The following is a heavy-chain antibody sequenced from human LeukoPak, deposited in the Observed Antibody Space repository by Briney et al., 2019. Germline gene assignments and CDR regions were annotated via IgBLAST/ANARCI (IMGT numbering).Heavy chain of an antibody. CDR2: ISAYNGNT. Sequence: PGGSLRLSCAASGFTFSSHTMSWVRQAPGQGLEWMGWISAYNGNTNYAQKLQGRVTMTTDTSTSTAYMELRSLRSDDTAVYYCARDPGYDFWSGSAWFDPWGQGTLVTVSS. D-gene: IGHD3-3*01. J-gene: IGHJ5*02. V-gene: IGHV1-18*01. CDR3: ARDPGYDFWSGSAWFDP. CDR1: GFTFSSHT.